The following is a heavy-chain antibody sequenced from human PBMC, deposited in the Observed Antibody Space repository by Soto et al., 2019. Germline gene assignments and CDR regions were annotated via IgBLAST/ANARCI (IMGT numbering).Heavy chain of an antibody. Sequence: QVQLVQSGAEVKKPGSSVNVSCKASGGNFSSYAISWGRQAPGQGLEWMGGIIPIFGTANYAQKFQGRVRITEKDSTSPAYMELSNLRSEDTAVYYCAQTRRGGNSCFDYWGQGNLVTVSS. D-gene: IGHD2-21*02. CDR3: AQTRRGGNSCFDY. V-gene: IGHV1-69*01. CDR2: IIPIFGTA. CDR1: GGNFSSYA. J-gene: IGHJ4*02.